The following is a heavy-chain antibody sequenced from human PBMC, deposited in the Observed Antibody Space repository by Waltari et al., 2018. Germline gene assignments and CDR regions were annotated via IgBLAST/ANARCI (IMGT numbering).Heavy chain of an antibody. Sequence: EVKLVESGGGSVQPGGSLRLSCTASGFIFGHYWMHWVRQVPGKGLLWVSHAGTDERGPTYADSVKGRFTISRDNAKNTVYLQMNSLRVEDTAVYYCTRDLYGSGGDYFDPWGQGTLVTVFS. D-gene: IGHD6-19*01. CDR3: TRDLYGSGGDYFDP. J-gene: IGHJ4*02. V-gene: IGHV3-74*03. CDR2: AGTDERGP. CDR1: GFIFGHYW.